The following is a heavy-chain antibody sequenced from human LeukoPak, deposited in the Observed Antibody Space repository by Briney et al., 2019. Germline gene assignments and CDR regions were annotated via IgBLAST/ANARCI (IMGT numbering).Heavy chain of an antibody. J-gene: IGHJ5*02. V-gene: IGHV1-69*04. CDR2: IIPILGIA. CDR1: GGTFSSYT. Sequence: ASVKVSCKASGGTFSSYTISWVRQAPGQGLEWMGRIIPILGIANYAQKFQGRVTITADESTSTAYMELSSLRSEDTAVYYCAREVDFWRGYYNSYNWFDPWGQGTLVTVSS. CDR3: AREVDFWRGYYNSYNWFDP. D-gene: IGHD3-3*01.